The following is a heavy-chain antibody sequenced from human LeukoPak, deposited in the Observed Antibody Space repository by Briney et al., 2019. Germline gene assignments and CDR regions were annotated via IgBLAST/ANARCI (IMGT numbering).Heavy chain of an antibody. D-gene: IGHD1-26*01. CDR2: IYSGDRT. CDR3: ARVVGASHHTVDY. V-gene: IGHV3-53*01. Sequence: GSLRLSCAASGFTVSAYSMGWVRRAPGNGLEWLSLIYSGDRTYHADSVKGRFTVSRDDSENTLSLQMNSLRVEDTALYFCARVVGASHHTVDYWGQGALVTVSS. J-gene: IGHJ4*02. CDR1: GFTVSAYS.